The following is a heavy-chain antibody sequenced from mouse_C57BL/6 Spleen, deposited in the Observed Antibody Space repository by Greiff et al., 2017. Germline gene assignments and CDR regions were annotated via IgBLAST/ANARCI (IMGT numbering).Heavy chain of an antibody. Sequence: VQLQQSGPELVKPGASVKMSCKASGYTFTDYYMHWVKQSPGKSLEWIGYINPKNGGTSYNQKFKGKATLTVNKSSSTAYMELRSLTSEDSAVYYCARCDGYYAMDYWGQGTTVTVSS. V-gene: IGHV1-22*01. J-gene: IGHJ4*01. CDR3: ARCDGYYAMDY. CDR1: GYTFTDYY. CDR2: INPKNGGT. D-gene: IGHD2-13*01.